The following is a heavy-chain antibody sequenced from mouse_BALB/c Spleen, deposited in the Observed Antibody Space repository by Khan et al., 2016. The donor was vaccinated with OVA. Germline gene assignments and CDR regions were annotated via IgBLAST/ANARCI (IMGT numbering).Heavy chain of an antibody. CDR2: INPSNGGT. CDR3: TRTGYGSPFAY. Sequence: QVQLQQSGAELVKPGASVKLSCKASGYIFTSYYMYWVKQRPGQGLEWIGGINPSNGGTYFNEKFKNKATLTVDKSSSSAYMQLSSLTSEDSAVYYCTRTGYGSPFAYWGQGTLVTVSA. CDR1: GYIFTSYY. D-gene: IGHD1-1*02. J-gene: IGHJ3*01. V-gene: IGHV1S81*02.